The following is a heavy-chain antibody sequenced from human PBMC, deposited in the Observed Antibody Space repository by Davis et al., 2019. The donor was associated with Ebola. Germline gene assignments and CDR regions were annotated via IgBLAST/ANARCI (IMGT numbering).Heavy chain of an antibody. Sequence: PGGSLRLSCVASGFSFRNYGMHWVRQAPGKGLEWVARISYDGATKYYADSVKGRFTISRDNSKNTLYLQMNSFHQGPIGLPPGTLLQEHLWG. V-gene: IGHV3-30*03. CDR3: TLLQEHL. CDR1: GFSFRNYG. J-gene: IGHJ6*01. CDR2: ISYDGATK.